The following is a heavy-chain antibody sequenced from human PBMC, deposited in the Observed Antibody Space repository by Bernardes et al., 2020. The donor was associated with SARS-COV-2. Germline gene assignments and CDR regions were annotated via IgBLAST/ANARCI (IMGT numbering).Heavy chain of an antibody. CDR1: GDSISAYY. CDR2: ISYSGST. V-gene: IGHV4-59*01. Sequence: SETLSLTCTVSGDSISAYYWSWIRQPPGKGLEWIGYISYSGSTKYNPSLKSRVTISVDTSKNQFSLKLSSVTAADTAVYYCAKAKFEDLTWFDPWGQGALVTVSS. J-gene: IGHJ5*02. CDR3: AKAKFEDLTWFDP.